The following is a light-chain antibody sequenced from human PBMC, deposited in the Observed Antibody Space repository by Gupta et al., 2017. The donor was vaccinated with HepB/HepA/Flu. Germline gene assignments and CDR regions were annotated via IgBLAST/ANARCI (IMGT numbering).Light chain of an antibody. Sequence: DIVMTQSPDSLAVSLGERATINCKSSQSVFYSSNNKNYLAWYQQKPGQPPKLLIYGASTRESGVPDRFSGSGSGTDFTLTISSLQAEDVAVYYCQQYDSTPLTFGGGTKVEIK. V-gene: IGKV4-1*01. CDR2: GAS. J-gene: IGKJ4*01. CDR3: QQYDSTPLT. CDR1: QSVFYSSNNKNY.